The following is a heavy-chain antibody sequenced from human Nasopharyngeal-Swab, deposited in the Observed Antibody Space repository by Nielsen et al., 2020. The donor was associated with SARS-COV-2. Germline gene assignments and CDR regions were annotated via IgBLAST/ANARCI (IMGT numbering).Heavy chain of an antibody. CDR1: GFTFNNYN. V-gene: IGHV3-21*01. D-gene: IGHD3-3*01. CDR3: ARDGLDYDFWSAYFMDV. Sequence: GGSLRLSCAASGFTFNNYNFNWVRQAPGQGLEWVSSIIRSLIYIYYADSVKGRFTISRDNAKTSLYLQMNSLRAEDTAVYYCARDGLDYDFWSAYFMDVWGQGTTVTVSS. CDR2: IIRSLIYI. J-gene: IGHJ6*02.